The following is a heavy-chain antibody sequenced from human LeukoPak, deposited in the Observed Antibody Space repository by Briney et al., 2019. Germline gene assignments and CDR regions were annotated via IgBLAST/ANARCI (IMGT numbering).Heavy chain of an antibody. CDR1: GGTFSSYA. J-gene: IGHJ4*02. V-gene: IGHV1-69*13. Sequence: ASVKLSCKASGGTFSSYAIRWVRQAPGQGLEWMGGIIPIFGTANYAQKFQGRVTITADESTSTAYMELSSLRSEDTAVYYCARGGQLVPSLDYWGQGTLVTVSS. CDR2: IIPIFGTA. D-gene: IGHD6-6*01. CDR3: ARGGQLVPSLDY.